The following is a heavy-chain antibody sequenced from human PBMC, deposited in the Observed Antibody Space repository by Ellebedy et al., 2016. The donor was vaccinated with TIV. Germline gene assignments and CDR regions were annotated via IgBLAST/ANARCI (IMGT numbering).Heavy chain of an antibody. CDR1: GGSISSGGYY. Sequence: LRLSXTVSGGSISSGGYYWSWIRQHPGRGLEWIGHIYYSGSTYYSPSLKSRVSISVDTSKNHFSLKLSSVTAADTAVYYCARGPGYGDYGWFDPWGQGTLVTVSS. V-gene: IGHV4-31*03. D-gene: IGHD4-17*01. J-gene: IGHJ5*02. CDR3: ARGPGYGDYGWFDP. CDR2: IYYSGST.